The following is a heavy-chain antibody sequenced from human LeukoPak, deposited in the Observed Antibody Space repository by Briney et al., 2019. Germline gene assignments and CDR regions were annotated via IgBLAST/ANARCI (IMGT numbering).Heavy chain of an antibody. Sequence: GGSLRLSCAASGFTFSSNAMSWVRQAPGKGLEWVSAISGSGGSTYYADSVKGRFTISRDNSKNTLYLQMNSLRAEDTAVYYCAKDEGSSGLGYWGQGTLVTVSS. D-gene: IGHD6-6*01. CDR1: GFTFSSNA. CDR3: AKDEGSSGLGY. CDR2: ISGSGGST. J-gene: IGHJ4*02. V-gene: IGHV3-23*01.